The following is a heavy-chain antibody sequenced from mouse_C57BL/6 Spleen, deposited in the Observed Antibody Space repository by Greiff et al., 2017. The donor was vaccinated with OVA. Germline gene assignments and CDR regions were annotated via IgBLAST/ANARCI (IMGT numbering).Heavy chain of an antibody. V-gene: IGHV5-4*01. CDR1: GFTFSSYA. J-gene: IGHJ2*01. Sequence: EVKLEESGGGLVKPGGSLKLSCAASGFTFSSYAMSWVRQTPEKRLEWVATISDGGSYTYYPDNVKGRFTISRDNAKNNLYLQMSHLKSEDTAMYYCARDLDGYFDYWGQGTTLTVSS. D-gene: IGHD2-3*01. CDR3: ARDLDGYFDY. CDR2: ISDGGSYT.